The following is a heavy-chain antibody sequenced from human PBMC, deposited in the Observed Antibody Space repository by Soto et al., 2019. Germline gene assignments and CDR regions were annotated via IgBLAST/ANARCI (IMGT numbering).Heavy chain of an antibody. V-gene: IGHV3-30*18. CDR1: GFNFSDYV. CDR3: AKIEGGY. J-gene: IGHJ4*02. Sequence: QIQLVESGGGVVQPGRSLRLSCVASGFNFSDYVMHWVRQAPGKGLEWLAVISHDGSNRYYTDSVKGRFTISRDNSKNTRYLQMNRRRAEDTAVYYCAKIEGGYWGQGTLVTISS. CDR2: ISHDGSNR. D-gene: IGHD3-16*01.